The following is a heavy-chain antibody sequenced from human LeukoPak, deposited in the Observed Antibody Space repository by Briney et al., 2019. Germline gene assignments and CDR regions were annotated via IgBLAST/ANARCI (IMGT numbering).Heavy chain of an antibody. J-gene: IGHJ3*02. V-gene: IGHV3-20*04. CDR1: GFTFDDYA. CDR2: INWNGGRT. D-gene: IGHD6-19*01. Sequence: PGRSLRLSCAASGFTFDDYAMHWVRQAPGKGLEWVSGINWNGGRTGYVDSVKGRFTISRDNAKNSLYLQMNSLRVEDTALYYCARPHSSGWYGAFDIWGQGTMVTVSS. CDR3: ARPHSSGWYGAFDI.